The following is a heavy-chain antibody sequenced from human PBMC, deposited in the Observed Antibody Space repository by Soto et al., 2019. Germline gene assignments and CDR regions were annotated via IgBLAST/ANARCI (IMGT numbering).Heavy chain of an antibody. J-gene: IGHJ5*02. Sequence: SVKVSCKASGGTFSSYAISWVRQAPGQGLEWMGGIIPIFGTANYAQKFQGRVTITADESTSTAYMELSSLRSEDTAVYYCARALTYYYDSSGYYWFDPWGQGTLVTVSS. CDR1: GGTFSSYA. CDR3: ARALTYYYDSSGYYWFDP. CDR2: IIPIFGTA. V-gene: IGHV1-69*13. D-gene: IGHD3-22*01.